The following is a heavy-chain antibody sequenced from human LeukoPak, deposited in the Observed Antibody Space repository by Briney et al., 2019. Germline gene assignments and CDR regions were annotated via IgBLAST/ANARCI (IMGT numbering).Heavy chain of an antibody. CDR3: AKGGGPSGWFVWFDP. CDR1: GFTFSHFG. CDR2: IWNDGSNK. J-gene: IGHJ5*02. V-gene: IGHV3-33*06. D-gene: IGHD6-19*01. Sequence: GRSLRLSCAASGFTFSHFGMHWVRQAPGKGLVWVAVIWNDGSNKYYADSVKGRFTISRDNSKNTLYLQMNSLRAEDTAVYYCAKGGGPSGWFVWFDPWGQGTLVTVSS.